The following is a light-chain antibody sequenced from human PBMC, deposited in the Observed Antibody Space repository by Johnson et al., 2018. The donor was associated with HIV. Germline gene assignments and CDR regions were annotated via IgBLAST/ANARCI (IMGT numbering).Light chain of an antibody. V-gene: IGLV1-51*02. J-gene: IGLJ1*01. CDR3: GTWDNSLSTGVV. Sequence: SVLTQPPSVSAAPGQKVTISCSGSSSNIGNNYVSWYQQLPGTAPKLLIYENNKRPSGIPDRFSGSKSGTSATLGITGLQTGDEADYYCGTWDNSLSTGVVFGTGTKVTVL. CDR1: SSNIGNNY. CDR2: ENN.